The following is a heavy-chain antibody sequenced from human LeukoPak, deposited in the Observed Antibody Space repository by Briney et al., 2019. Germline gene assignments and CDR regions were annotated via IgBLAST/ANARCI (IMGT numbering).Heavy chain of an antibody. CDR3: ARGEKGSSSGSINY. CDR2: IYYSGST. Sequence: KPSQTLSLTCTVSGGSINSGGYYWSWIRQHPGKGLEWIGYIYYSGSTYYNPSLKSRVTMSVDTSKNQFSLKLSSVTAADTAVYYCARGEKGSSSGSINYWGQGTLVTVSS. CDR1: GGSINSGGYY. D-gene: IGHD6-6*01. J-gene: IGHJ4*02. V-gene: IGHV4-31*03.